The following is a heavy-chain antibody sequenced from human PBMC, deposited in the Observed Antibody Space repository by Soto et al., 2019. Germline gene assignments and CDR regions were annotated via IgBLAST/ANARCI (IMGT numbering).Heavy chain of an antibody. CDR2: IIPILGIA. D-gene: IGHD4-17*01. V-gene: IGHV1-69*02. J-gene: IGHJ4*02. CDR3: ASRPFVGTVTTTEFDY. Sequence: QVQLVQSGAEVKNSGSSVKVSCKASGGTFSSYTISWVRQAPGQGLEWMGRIIPILGIANYAQKFQGRVTITADKSTSTAYMELSSLRSEDTAVYYCASRPFVGTVTTTEFDYWGQGTLVTVSS. CDR1: GGTFSSYT.